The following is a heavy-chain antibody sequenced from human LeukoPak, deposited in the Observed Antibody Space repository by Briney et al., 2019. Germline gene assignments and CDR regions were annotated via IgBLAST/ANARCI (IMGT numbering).Heavy chain of an antibody. CDR3: ARRTMYYDILTGYLFWFDP. CDR1: GGSISSGSYY. Sequence: PSETLSLTCTVSGGSISSGSYYWSWIRQPAGKGLEWIGRIYTSGSTNYNPSLKSRVTISVDTSKNQFSLKLSSVTAADTAVYYCARRTMYYDILTGYLFWFDPWGQGTLVTVSS. D-gene: IGHD3-9*01. CDR2: IYTSGST. V-gene: IGHV4-61*02. J-gene: IGHJ5*02.